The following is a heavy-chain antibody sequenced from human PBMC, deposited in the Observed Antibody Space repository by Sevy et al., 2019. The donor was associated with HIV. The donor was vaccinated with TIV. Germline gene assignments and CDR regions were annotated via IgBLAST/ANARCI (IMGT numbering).Heavy chain of an antibody. Sequence: GGSRRLSCAASGFMFSNYWMSWVRQAPGKGLEWVANIKQDGSEKYYVDSVKGRFSISRDNAKKSLYLQMNSLRAEDTAVYYCAVDVVVNDVAFDYWGQGTLVTVSS. CDR3: AVDVVVNDVAFDY. J-gene: IGHJ4*02. CDR2: IKQDGSEK. D-gene: IGHD2-15*01. CDR1: GFMFSNYW. V-gene: IGHV3-7*01.